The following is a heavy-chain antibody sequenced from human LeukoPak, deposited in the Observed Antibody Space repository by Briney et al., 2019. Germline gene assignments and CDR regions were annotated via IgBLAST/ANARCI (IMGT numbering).Heavy chain of an antibody. J-gene: IGHJ4*02. Sequence: GASVKVSCKASGYTFTDYYIHWIRQAPGQGLEWMGWINPNSGGTNCAQKFQGRVTMTRDTSISTAYMELSRLRSDDTAVYYCARVPEAMIVAYFDYWGQGTLVTVSS. CDR1: GYTFTDYY. CDR2: INPNSGGT. V-gene: IGHV1-2*02. CDR3: ARVPEAMIVAYFDY. D-gene: IGHD3-22*01.